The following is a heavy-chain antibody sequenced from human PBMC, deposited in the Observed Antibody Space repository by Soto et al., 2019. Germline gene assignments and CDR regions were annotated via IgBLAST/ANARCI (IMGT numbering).Heavy chain of an antibody. CDR1: GGSISSGDYY. CDR3: GSSLTLLTPAWYFDL. D-gene: IGHD3-10*02. V-gene: IGHV4-30-4*01. Sequence: QVQLQESGPGLVKPSQTLSLTCTVSGGSISSGDYYWSWIRQPPGKGLEWIGYIYYSGSTYYNPSLKSRVTTSADPSNNPCARTLSSVTAADTAGYYCGSSLTLLTPAWYFDLWGRGTLVTVSS. CDR2: IYYSGST. J-gene: IGHJ2*01.